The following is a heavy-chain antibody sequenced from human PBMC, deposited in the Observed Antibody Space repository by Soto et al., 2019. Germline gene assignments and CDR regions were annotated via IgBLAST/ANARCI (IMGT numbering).Heavy chain of an antibody. J-gene: IGHJ5*02. CDR3: AEQKITGTTRWFDP. V-gene: IGHV4-30-4*01. CDR1: GGSISSGDYY. D-gene: IGHD1-20*01. CDR2: IYYSGST. Sequence: SATLSLTCTVSGGSISSGDYYWSWIRQPPGKGLEWIGYIYYSGSTYYNPSLKSRVTISVDTSKNQFSLKLSSVTAADTAVYYCAEQKITGTTRWFDPWGQGTLVTVYS.